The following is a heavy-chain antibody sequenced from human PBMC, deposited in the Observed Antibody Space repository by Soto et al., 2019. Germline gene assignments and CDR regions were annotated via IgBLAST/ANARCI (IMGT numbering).Heavy chain of an antibody. J-gene: IGHJ5*02. CDR2: VYYTGTT. CDR3: ARDSGYDFWSGSLDP. CDR1: GGSISSGGYY. D-gene: IGHD3-3*01. Sequence: SETLSLTCTVSGGSISSGGYYWSWIRQPPGKGLEWIGYVYYTGTTNYNPSLKSRVTISLDTSKNQFSLKLSSVTAADTAVYYCARDSGYDFWSGSLDPWGQGTLVTVSS. V-gene: IGHV4-61*08.